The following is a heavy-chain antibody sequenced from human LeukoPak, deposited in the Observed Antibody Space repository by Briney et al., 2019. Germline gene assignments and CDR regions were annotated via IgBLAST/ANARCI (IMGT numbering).Heavy chain of an antibody. V-gene: IGHV1-18*01. CDR2: ISAYNGNT. CDR1: GYTFTSYG. Sequence: WASVKVSCKASGYTFTSYGISWVRQAPGQGLEWMGWISAYNGNTNYAQKLQGRVTMTTDTSTSTAYMELRSLRSDDTAVYYCARDPTTLYYYDSSGYLRAFGIWGQGTMVTVSS. CDR3: ARDPTTLYYYDSSGYLRAFGI. D-gene: IGHD3-22*01. J-gene: IGHJ3*02.